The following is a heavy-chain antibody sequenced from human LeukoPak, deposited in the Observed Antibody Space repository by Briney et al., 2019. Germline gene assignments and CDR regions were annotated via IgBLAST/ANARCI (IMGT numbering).Heavy chain of an antibody. CDR3: AREIPTMVRGVIIRVFDY. D-gene: IGHD3-10*01. CDR1: GYTFTGYY. J-gene: IGHJ4*02. Sequence: ASVKVSCKASGYTFTGYYMHWVRQAPGQGLEWMGWINPNSGGTNYAQKFQGRGTMTRDTSISTAYMELSRLRSDDTAVYYCAREIPTMVRGVIIRVFDYWGQGTLVTVSS. CDR2: INPNSGGT. V-gene: IGHV1-2*02.